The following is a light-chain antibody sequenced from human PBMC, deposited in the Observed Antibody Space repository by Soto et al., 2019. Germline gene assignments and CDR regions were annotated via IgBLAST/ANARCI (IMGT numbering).Light chain of an antibody. V-gene: IGKV1-6*01. CDR1: RDVGSD. Sequence: QMTQSPLSLSASVGEKTIITCRASRDVGSDVSWYQQKPGQAPKLVIYAASNLYTGVPSRFSGRRSGTEFTLTISSLQAEDFEYYYCLQDYGDSWTFGQGTKVEIE. CDR3: LQDYGDSWT. CDR2: AAS. J-gene: IGKJ1*01.